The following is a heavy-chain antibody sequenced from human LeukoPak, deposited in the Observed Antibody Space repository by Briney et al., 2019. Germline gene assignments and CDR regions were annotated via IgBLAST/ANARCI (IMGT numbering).Heavy chain of an antibody. CDR2: ISSSGTTI. J-gene: IGHJ3*02. V-gene: IGHV3-11*01. Sequence: GGSLRLSCAASGFTFSDYHMSWIRQAPGKGLEWVSYISSSGTTIYYADSVKGRFTISRDNAKNSLYLQMNSLRAEDTALYYCAKPRVAATAYDAFDIWGQGTMVTVSS. D-gene: IGHD2-15*01. CDR1: GFTFSDYH. CDR3: AKPRVAATAYDAFDI.